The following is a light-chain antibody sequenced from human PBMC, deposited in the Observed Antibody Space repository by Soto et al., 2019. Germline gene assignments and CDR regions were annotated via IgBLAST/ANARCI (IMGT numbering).Light chain of an antibody. Sequence: EIVLTQSPGTLSWSPGERATLSCRASQRVSNYLVWYQQKPGHAPRLLISGASSRATGIPDRFSGSGSGTEFTLTIRRLEPEDFAVYYCQQYGGSPQTFGQGTKVEIK. V-gene: IGKV3-20*01. CDR1: QRVSNY. CDR2: GAS. CDR3: QQYGGSPQT. J-gene: IGKJ1*01.